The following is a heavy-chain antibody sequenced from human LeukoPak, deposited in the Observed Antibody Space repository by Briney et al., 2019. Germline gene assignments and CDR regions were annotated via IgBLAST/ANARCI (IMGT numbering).Heavy chain of an antibody. CDR3: VKETSLTGAGDC. CDR1: GFSFSSYN. J-gene: IGHJ4*02. V-gene: IGHV3-21*04. CDR2: ITTSSSYT. D-gene: IGHD1-20*01. Sequence: GGSLRLSCEASGFSFSSYNMDWVRQTPGKGLEWISSITTSSSYTFYADSVKGRFTISRDNSRNTLYLQMNNLRADDTAVYFCVKETSLTGAGDCWGQGILVTVSS.